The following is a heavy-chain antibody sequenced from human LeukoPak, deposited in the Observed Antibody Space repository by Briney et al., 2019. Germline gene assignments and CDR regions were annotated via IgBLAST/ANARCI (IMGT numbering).Heavy chain of an antibody. CDR2: IYYTGRT. V-gene: IGHV4-39*01. J-gene: IGHJ4*02. D-gene: IGHD3-10*01. CDR1: GGSISSRSHY. CDR3: ARRGAYYYGSGSYYNSWPSYFDY. Sequence: SETLSLTCTVSGGSISSRSHYWGWIRQPPGKGLEWIGTIYYTGRTYNNPSLKSRVTISVDTSRKQFSLKLSSVTAADTAVYYCARRGAYYYGSGSYYNSWPSYFDYWGQGTLVTVSS.